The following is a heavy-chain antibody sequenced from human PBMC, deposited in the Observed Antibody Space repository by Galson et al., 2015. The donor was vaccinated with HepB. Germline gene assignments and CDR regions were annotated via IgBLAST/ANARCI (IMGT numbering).Heavy chain of an antibody. V-gene: IGHV5-51*01. Sequence: QSGAEVKKPGESLKISCKGSGYSFTTYWIGWVRQMPGKGLEWMGIIYPGDSDTRYSPSFQGQVSISADKSISTAYLQWSSLKASDTAMYSCARHRQPSQQAYYFDYWGQGTLVTVSS. CDR3: ARHRQPSQQAYYFDY. CDR1: GYSFTTYW. CDR2: IYPGDSDT. J-gene: IGHJ4*02. D-gene: IGHD6-13*01.